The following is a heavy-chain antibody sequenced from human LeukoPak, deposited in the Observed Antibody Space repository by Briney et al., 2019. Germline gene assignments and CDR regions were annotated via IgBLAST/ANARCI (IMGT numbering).Heavy chain of an antibody. CDR1: GGTFSRYA. D-gene: IGHD6-19*01. J-gene: IGHJ4*02. CDR3: ARGTPSQSSGWWYFDY. CDR2: IMPIFGTA. V-gene: IGHV1-69*13. Sequence: GASVKVSCKASGGTFSRYAISWVRQAPGQGLEWMGGIMPIFGTANYAQKFQGRVTITADESTSTAYMELSSLRSEDTAVYYCARGTPSQSSGWWYFDYWGQGTLVTVSS.